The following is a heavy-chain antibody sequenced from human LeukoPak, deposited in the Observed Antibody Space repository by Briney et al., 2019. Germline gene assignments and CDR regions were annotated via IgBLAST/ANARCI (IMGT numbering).Heavy chain of an antibody. D-gene: IGHD2-2*01. CDR3: APPSPGFDF. CDR1: GGSIRSSTYY. Sequence: PSETLSLTCTVSGGSIRSSTYYWGWVRQPPGKGLEWIGSIYYSGNTYYNPSLKSRVTISVDTSKNQFSLKLTSVTAADTAVYYCAPPSPGFDFWGQGTLVTVSS. J-gene: IGHJ4*02. V-gene: IGHV4-39*01. CDR2: IYYSGNT.